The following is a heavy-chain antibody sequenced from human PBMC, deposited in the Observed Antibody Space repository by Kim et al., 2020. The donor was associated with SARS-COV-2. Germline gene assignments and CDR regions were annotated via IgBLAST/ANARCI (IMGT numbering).Heavy chain of an antibody. J-gene: IGHJ6*02. D-gene: IGHD1-20*01. CDR3: ARGWLTGGYYYGMDV. V-gene: IGHV4-34*01. CDR1: GGSFSGYY. Sequence: SETLSLTCAVYGGSFSGYYWSWIRQPPGKGLEWIGEINHSGSTNYNPSLKSRVTISVDTSKNQFSLKLSSVTAADTAVYYCARGWLTGGYYYGMDVWGQGTTVTVSS. CDR2: INHSGST.